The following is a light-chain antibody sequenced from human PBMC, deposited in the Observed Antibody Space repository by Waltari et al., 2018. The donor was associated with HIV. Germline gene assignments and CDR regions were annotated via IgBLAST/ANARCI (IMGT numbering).Light chain of an antibody. Sequence: QSVLTQPPSASETTGQRVTISCSGSRSNIGSTTVNWYHQLPGTAPKLLIYTNNQRPSGVPDRFSGSKSGTSASLAISGLQSEDEADYYCAAWDDSLNGWVFGGGTKLTVL. CDR1: RSNIGSTT. CDR3: AAWDDSLNGWV. J-gene: IGLJ3*02. CDR2: TNN. V-gene: IGLV1-44*01.